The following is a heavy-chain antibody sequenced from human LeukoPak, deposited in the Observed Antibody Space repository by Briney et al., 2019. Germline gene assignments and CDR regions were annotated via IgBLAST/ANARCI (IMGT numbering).Heavy chain of an antibody. J-gene: IGHJ4*02. CDR3: ARDPNHYGGNPDY. CDR2: IKQDGSEK. D-gene: IGHD4-23*01. V-gene: IGHV3-7*01. Sequence: GGSLRLSCAASGFTSSSYWMSWVRQAPGKGLEWVANIKQDGSEKNYVDSVKGRFTISRDNAKNTLYLQMNSLRAEDTAVYYCARDPNHYGGNPDYWGQGTLVTVSS. CDR1: GFTSSSYW.